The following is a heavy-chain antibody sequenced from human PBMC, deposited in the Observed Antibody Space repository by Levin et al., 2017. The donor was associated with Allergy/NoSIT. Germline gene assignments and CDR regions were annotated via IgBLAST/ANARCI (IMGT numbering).Heavy chain of an antibody. D-gene: IGHD3-10*01. CDR2: IYSGGST. J-gene: IGHJ6*02. V-gene: IGHV3-66*01. CDR3: ARVGSGNSGADISYGMDV. CDR1: GFTVSSNY. Sequence: GGSLRLSCAASGFTVSSNYMSWVRQAPGKGLEWVSVIYSGGSTYYADSVKGRFTISRDNSKNTLYLQMNSLRAEDTAVYYCARVGSGNSGADISYGMDVWGQGTTVTVSS.